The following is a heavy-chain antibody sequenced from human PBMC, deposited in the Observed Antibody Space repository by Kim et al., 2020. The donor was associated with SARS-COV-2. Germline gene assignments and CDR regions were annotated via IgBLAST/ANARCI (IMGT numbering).Heavy chain of an antibody. CDR3: AKVPAVVTGVSFDY. Sequence: AETVRGGFTISRDNSKNTLYLQMNGLRAEDTAVYYCAKVPAVVTGVSFDYWGQGTLVTVSS. V-gene: IGHV3-23*01. J-gene: IGHJ4*02. D-gene: IGHD5-18*01.